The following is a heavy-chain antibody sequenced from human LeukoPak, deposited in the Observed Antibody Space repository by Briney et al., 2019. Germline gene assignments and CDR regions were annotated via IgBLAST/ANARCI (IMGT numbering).Heavy chain of an antibody. CDR1: GGTFSSYA. CDR3: APYRSGSYGNWFDP. J-gene: IGHJ5*02. Sequence: ASVKVSCKASGGTFSSYAISWVRQAPGQGLEWMGGIIPIFGTANYARKFQGRVTITADESTSTAYMELSSLRSEDTAVYYCAPYRSGSYGNWFDPWGQGTLVTVSS. D-gene: IGHD3-10*01. CDR2: IIPIFGTA. V-gene: IGHV1-69*01.